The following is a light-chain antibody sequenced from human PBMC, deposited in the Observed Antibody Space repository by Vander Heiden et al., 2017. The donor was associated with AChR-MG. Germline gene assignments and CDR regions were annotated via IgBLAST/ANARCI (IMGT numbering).Light chain of an antibody. CDR1: SYNIGSKT. J-gene: IGLJ2*01. CDR3: EAWDDSMNGRV. Sequence: QSVPTPPPSASGTPGQGVTISCSGRSYNIGSKTVNWYQQHTGTAPKLLIYSNSQRPSGVPDRFSGSKSGTSASLAISGLQSEDEADYYCEAWDDSMNGRVFGGGTKL. V-gene: IGLV1-44*01. CDR2: SNS.